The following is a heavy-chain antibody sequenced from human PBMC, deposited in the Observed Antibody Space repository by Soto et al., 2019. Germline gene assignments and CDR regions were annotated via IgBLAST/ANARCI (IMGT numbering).Heavy chain of an antibody. CDR3: EQDLIVAAANYYMGV. CDR1: GFTFGNYA. CDR2: ISGGGGST. Sequence: EVQLLESGGDLVQPGGSLRLSCAASGFTFGNYAMSWVRQAPGKGLEWVSVISGGGGSTYYADSVKGRFTISRDNSKNTLYLQMNSLRADDTAVYYCEQDLIVAAANYYMGVWGKGTTVTVSS. J-gene: IGHJ6*03. V-gene: IGHV3-23*01. D-gene: IGHD2-15*01.